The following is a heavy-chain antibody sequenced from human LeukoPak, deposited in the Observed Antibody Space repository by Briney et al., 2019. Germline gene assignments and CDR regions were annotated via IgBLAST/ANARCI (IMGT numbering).Heavy chain of an antibody. V-gene: IGHV3-21*01. CDR1: GFTFSSYS. CDR3: ARESPYSSSWYRAAFDI. CDR2: ISSSSSYI. J-gene: IGHJ3*02. D-gene: IGHD6-13*01. Sequence: GGSPRLSCAASGFTFSSYSMNWVRQAPGKGLEWVSSISSSSSYIYYADSVKGRFTISRDNAKNSLYLQMNSLRAEDTAVYYCARESPYSSSWYRAAFDIWGQGTMVTVSS.